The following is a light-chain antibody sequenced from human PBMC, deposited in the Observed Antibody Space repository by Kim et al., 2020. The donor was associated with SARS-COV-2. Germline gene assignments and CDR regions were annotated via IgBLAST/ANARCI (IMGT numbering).Light chain of an antibody. J-gene: IGLJ2*01. CDR3: SSYTSSTTVL. CDR1: SSDVGGYNY. Sequence: GQSITISCTGTSSDVGGYNYVSWYQQHPGKAPKLLIYDVTNRPSGVSNRFSVFKSGNTASLTISGLQAEDEADYYCSSYTSSTTVLFGGGTQLTVL. V-gene: IGLV2-14*04. CDR2: DVT.